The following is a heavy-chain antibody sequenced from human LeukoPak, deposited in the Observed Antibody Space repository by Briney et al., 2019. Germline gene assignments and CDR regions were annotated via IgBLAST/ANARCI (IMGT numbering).Heavy chain of an antibody. J-gene: IGHJ6*04. D-gene: IGHD3-10*02. Sequence: GGSLRLSCAASGFTFSSYWMSWVRQTPGKGLEWVANINQEGSEKWSVDSVKGRFTISRDNAKNSLYLQMNSLRAEDTAVYYCAELGITMIGGVWGKGTTVTISS. CDR1: GFTFSSYW. CDR2: INQEGSEK. V-gene: IGHV3-7*01. CDR3: AELGITMIGGV.